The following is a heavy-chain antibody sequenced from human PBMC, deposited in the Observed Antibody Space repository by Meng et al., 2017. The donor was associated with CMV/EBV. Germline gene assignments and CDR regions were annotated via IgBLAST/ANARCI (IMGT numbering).Heavy chain of an antibody. Sequence: SETLSLTCTVSGGSISSSSYYWGWIRQPPGKGLEWIGSIYYSGSTYYNPSLKSRVTISVDTSKNQFSLKLSSVTAADTAVYYCARLKLLSCWFDPWGQGTLVTSPQ. V-gene: IGHV4-39*01. D-gene: IGHD2-2*01. CDR1: GGSISSSSYY. J-gene: IGHJ5*02. CDR2: IYYSGST. CDR3: ARLKLLSCWFDP.